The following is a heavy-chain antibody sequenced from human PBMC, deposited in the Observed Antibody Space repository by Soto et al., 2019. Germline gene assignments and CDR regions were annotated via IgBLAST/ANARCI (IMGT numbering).Heavy chain of an antibody. CDR2: IYWDDDK. CDR1: GFSLSTSGVG. V-gene: IGHV2-5*02. Sequence: QITLKESGPTLVKPTQTLTLTCTFSGFSLSTSGVGVGWIRQPPGKALEWLALIYWDDDKRYSPSLKSRLTITKATSKNPVVLTMTHIDPVDPATYYCAHRLLSSSWTRFDYWGQGTLVTVSS. D-gene: IGHD6-13*01. J-gene: IGHJ4*02. CDR3: AHRLLSSSWTRFDY.